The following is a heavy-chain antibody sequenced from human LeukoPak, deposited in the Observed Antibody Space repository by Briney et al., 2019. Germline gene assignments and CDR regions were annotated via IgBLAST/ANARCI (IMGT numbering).Heavy chain of an antibody. CDR2: IYTRGST. CDR3: ARGRYCSADICSGGDAFDI. CDR1: GGSFSDYY. J-gene: IGHJ3*02. Sequence: SETLSLTCAVYGGSFSDYYWSWIRQPAGKGLEWIGRIYTRGSTNYNPSLKSRVTMSVDTSKNQFSLKLSSVTAADTAVYYCARGRYCSADICSGGDAFDIWGQGTMVSVSS. V-gene: IGHV4-59*10. D-gene: IGHD2-15*01.